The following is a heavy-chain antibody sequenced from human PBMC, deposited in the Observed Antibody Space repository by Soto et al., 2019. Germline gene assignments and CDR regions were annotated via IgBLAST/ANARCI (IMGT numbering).Heavy chain of an antibody. D-gene: IGHD5-12*01. CDR1: GFTFSSYA. J-gene: IGHJ4*02. CDR3: ARARGENQCSDFIIHH. CDR2: SSCDGLDT. V-gene: IGHV3-30*04. Sequence: QVQLVESGGGVVKPGRSLRLSCAGSGFTFSSYALHWVRQAPGKGLEWMGVSSCDGLDTYYGESVRDRFTISRDNSKNTVYLQLSSLRLEDTGVYYCARARGENQCSDFIIHHWGQGTLVTVSS.